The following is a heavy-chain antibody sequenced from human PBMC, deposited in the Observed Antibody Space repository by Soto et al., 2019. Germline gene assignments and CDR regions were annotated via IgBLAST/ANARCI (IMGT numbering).Heavy chain of an antibody. CDR3: ARALGVVTDDY. J-gene: IGHJ4*02. D-gene: IGHD2-15*01. V-gene: IGHV1-3*01. CDR2: INAGNGNT. CDR1: GYTFTSYA. Sequence: QVQLVQSGAEVKKPGASVKVSYKASGYTFTSYAMHWVRQAPGQRLEWMGWINAGNGNTKYSQKFQGRVTITRDTSASTAYMELSSLRSEDTAVYYCARALGVVTDDYWGQGTLVTVSS.